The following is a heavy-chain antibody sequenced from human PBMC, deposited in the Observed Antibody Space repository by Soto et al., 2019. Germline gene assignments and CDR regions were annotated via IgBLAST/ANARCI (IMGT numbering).Heavy chain of an antibody. D-gene: IGHD6-13*01. CDR2: IYHSGST. V-gene: IGHV4-4*02. J-gene: IGHJ6*02. CDR1: GGSISSSNW. Sequence: SETLSLTCAVSGGSISSSNWWSWVRQPPGKGLEWIGEIYHSGSTNYNPSLKSRVTISVDKSKNRFSLKLSSVTAADTAVYYCARAQSSSSYNYGMDVWGQGTTVTVSS. CDR3: ARAQSSSSYNYGMDV.